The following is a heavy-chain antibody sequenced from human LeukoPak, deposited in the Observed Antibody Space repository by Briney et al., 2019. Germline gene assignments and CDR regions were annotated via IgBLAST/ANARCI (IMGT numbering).Heavy chain of an antibody. Sequence: SETLSLTCTVSGGSISSGGYYWSWIRQPPGKGLEWIGYIYHSGSTYYNPSLKSRVTISVDRSKNQFSLKLSSVTAADTAVYYCARDEQQLGSSGYWGQGTLVTVSS. CDR1: GGSISSGGYY. J-gene: IGHJ4*02. D-gene: IGHD6-13*01. V-gene: IGHV4-30-2*01. CDR2: IYHSGST. CDR3: ARDEQQLGSSGY.